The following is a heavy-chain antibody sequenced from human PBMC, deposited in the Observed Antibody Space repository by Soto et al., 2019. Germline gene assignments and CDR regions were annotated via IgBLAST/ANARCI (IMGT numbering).Heavy chain of an antibody. CDR1: GGTFSTYI. CDR3: ARDRITTRGDAFDL. Sequence: QVQLVQSGAEVKKPGSSVKVSCKAPGGTFSTYIISWVRQAPGQGLEWMGRIIPIPDITDNAQKFQGRVTFSPDKSTSTAYMELSSLRSEDTAVYYCARDRITTRGDAFDLWGQGTMVTVSS. J-gene: IGHJ3*01. V-gene: IGHV1-69*08. D-gene: IGHD3-3*01. CDR2: IIPIPDIT.